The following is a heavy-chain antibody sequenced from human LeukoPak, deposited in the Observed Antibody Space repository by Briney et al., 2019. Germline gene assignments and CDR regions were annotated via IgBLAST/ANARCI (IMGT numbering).Heavy chain of an antibody. Sequence: GGSLRLSCAASGFTFSNYDMHWVRQVTGKGLEWVSGIYNAGDTYYSDSVRGRFTISRENAKNSLYLQVNSLRAEDTAVYYCTRDGTVIRGLPRRAWTFYGMDVWGQGTTVTVSS. CDR2: IYNAGDT. V-gene: IGHV3-13*01. CDR3: TRDGTVIRGLPRRAWTFYGMDV. D-gene: IGHD3-10*01. J-gene: IGHJ6*02. CDR1: GFTFSNYD.